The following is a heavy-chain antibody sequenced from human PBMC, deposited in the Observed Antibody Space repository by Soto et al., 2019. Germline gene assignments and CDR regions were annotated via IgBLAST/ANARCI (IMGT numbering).Heavy chain of an antibody. CDR3: AKEGLWGSYYYYYYGMDV. CDR2: ISYDGSNK. D-gene: IGHD7-27*01. Sequence: QVQLVESGGGVVQPGRSLRLSCAASGFTFSSYGMHWVRQAPGKGLEWVAVISYDGSNKYYADSVKGRFTISRDNSKNTLYLQMNSLRAEDTAVYYCAKEGLWGSYYYYYYGMDVWGQGTTVTVSS. J-gene: IGHJ6*02. CDR1: GFTFSSYG. V-gene: IGHV3-30*18.